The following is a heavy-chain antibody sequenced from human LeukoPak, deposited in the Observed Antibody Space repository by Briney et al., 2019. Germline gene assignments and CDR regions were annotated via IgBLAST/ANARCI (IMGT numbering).Heavy chain of an antibody. CDR3: TTDTYYDFWSGYYSLDY. CDR2: IKSKTDGGTT. J-gene: IGHJ4*02. D-gene: IGHD3-3*01. Sequence: PGGSLRLSCAASGFTLSNQDMHWVRQAPGKGLEWVGRIKSKTDGGTTDYAAPVKGRFTISRDDSKNTLYLQMNSLKTEDTAVYYCTTDTYYDFWSGYYSLDYWGQGTLVTVSS. CDR1: GFTLSNQD. V-gene: IGHV3-15*07.